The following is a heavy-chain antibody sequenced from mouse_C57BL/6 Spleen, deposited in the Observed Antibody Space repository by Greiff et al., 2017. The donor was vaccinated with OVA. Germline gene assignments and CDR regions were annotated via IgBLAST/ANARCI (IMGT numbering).Heavy chain of an antibody. J-gene: IGHJ4*01. D-gene: IGHD2-2*01. CDR1: GYTFTSYW. CDR2: IDPSDSET. CDR3: ATEDGYDVGAMDY. Sequence: QVHVKQPGAELVRPGSSVKLSCKASGYTFTSYWMHWVKQRPIQGLEWIGNIDPSDSETHYNQKFKDKATLTVDKSSSTAYMQLSSLTSEDSAVYYCATEDGYDVGAMDYWGQGTSVTVSS. V-gene: IGHV1-52*01.